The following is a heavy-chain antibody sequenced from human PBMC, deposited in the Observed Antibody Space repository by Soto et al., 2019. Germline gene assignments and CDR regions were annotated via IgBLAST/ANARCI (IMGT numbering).Heavy chain of an antibody. D-gene: IGHD3-9*01. Sequence: EVQLVESGGGLVQPGGSLRLSCAASGFTFSSYDMHWVRQATGKGLEWVSAIGTAGDTYYPGSVKGRFTISRENAKNSLYLQMSSLRAEDTAVYYCARGFGGSHYDQGRAQGGRRIGFDWLPHFDYWGQGTLVTVSS. CDR2: IGTAGDT. CDR3: ARGFGGSHYDQGRAQGGRRIGFDWLPHFDY. J-gene: IGHJ4*02. V-gene: IGHV3-13*01. CDR1: GFTFSSYD.